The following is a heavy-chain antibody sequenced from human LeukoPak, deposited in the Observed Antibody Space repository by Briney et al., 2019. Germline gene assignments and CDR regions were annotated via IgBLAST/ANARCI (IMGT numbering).Heavy chain of an antibody. Sequence: KTSETLSLTCTVSGGSISSYYWSWIRQPAGKGLEWIGRIYTSGSTNYNPSLKSRVTMSVDTSKNQFSLKLSSVTAADTAVYYCARDRPLRGFGELSSSNWGQGTLVTVSS. CDR2: IYTSGST. D-gene: IGHD3-10*01. V-gene: IGHV4-4*07. CDR3: ARDRPLRGFGELSSSN. J-gene: IGHJ4*02. CDR1: GGSISSYY.